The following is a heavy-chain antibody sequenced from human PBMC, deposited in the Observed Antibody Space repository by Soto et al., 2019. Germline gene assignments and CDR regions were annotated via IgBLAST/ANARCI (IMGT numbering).Heavy chain of an antibody. D-gene: IGHD3-3*01. J-gene: IGHJ5*02. Sequence: ASVKVSCKASGGTFSSYAISWVRQAPGQGLEWMGGIIPIFGTANYAQKFQGRVTITADESTSTAYMELSSQRSEDTAVYYCARVPTIFGVVRGPENWFDPWGQGTLVTVSS. CDR1: GGTFSSYA. CDR2: IIPIFGTA. V-gene: IGHV1-69*13. CDR3: ARVPTIFGVVRGPENWFDP.